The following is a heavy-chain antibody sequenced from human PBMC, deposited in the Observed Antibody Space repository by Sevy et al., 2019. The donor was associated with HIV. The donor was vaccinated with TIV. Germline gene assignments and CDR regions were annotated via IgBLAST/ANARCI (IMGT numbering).Heavy chain of an antibody. V-gene: IGHV1-69*13. CDR2: IIPMFATA. CDR3: ARSISWYASFDY. CDR1: GRTFSSYA. D-gene: IGHD6-13*01. Sequence: ASVKVSCKASGRTFSSYALSWVRQAPGQGLEWMGGIIPMFATANYVEKFQGRVTITADESTSTAYMELSSLRSEDTAVYYCARSISWYASFDYWGQGTLVTVSS. J-gene: IGHJ4*02.